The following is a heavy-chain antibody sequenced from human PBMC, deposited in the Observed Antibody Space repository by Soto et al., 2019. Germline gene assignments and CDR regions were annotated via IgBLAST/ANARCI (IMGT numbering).Heavy chain of an antibody. CDR1: GFTFSSYS. V-gene: IGHV3-48*02. CDR2: ISSSSSTI. J-gene: IGHJ4*02. D-gene: IGHD3-22*01. Sequence: EVQLVESGGGLVQPGGSLRLSCAASGFTFSSYSMNWVRQAPGKGLEWVSYISSSSSTIYYADSVKGRFTISRDNAKNXLXLXXNSLRDEDTAVYYCARVERDYYDSSGYYPRDYFDYWGQGTLVTVSS. CDR3: ARVERDYYDSSGYYPRDYFDY.